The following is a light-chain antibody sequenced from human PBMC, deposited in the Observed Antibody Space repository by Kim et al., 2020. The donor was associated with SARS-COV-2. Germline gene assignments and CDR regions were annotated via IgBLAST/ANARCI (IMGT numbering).Light chain of an antibody. CDR2: GKN. V-gene: IGLV3-19*01. Sequence: GQTVRITGQGDSLRNDYASWYQQKPGQAPVLVIYGKNNRPSGIPDRFSGSSSGNTASMTITGAQAEDEADYYCNSRDSSGNHLGVFGTGTKVTVL. J-gene: IGLJ1*01. CDR1: SLRNDY. CDR3: NSRDSSGNHLGV.